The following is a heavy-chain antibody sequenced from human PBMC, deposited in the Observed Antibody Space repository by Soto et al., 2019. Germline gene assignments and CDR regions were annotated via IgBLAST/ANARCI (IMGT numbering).Heavy chain of an antibody. Sequence: ASVKVSCKASGYTFTSYGISWVRQAPGQGLEWMGGIIPIFGTANYAQKFQGRVTITADESTSTAYMELSSLRSEDTAVYYCARYLLVGGNPAVSYFDYWGQGTLVTVSS. CDR3: ARYLLVGGNPAVSYFDY. V-gene: IGHV1-69*13. D-gene: IGHD1-26*01. CDR1: GYTFTSYG. CDR2: IIPIFGTA. J-gene: IGHJ4*02.